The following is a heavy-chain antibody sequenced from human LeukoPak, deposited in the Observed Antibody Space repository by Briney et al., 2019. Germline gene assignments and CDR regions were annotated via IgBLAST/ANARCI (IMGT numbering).Heavy chain of an antibody. V-gene: IGHV5-10-1*01. CDR1: GYSFTSYW. Sequence: GEALKISCKGSGYSFTSYWISWARQMPGKGLEWMGRIDPSDSYTNYSPSFQGHVTISADKSISTAYLQWSSLKASDTAMYYCARSHYYDSSGYSDYWGQGTLVTVSS. CDR2: IDPSDSYT. CDR3: ARSHYYDSSGYSDY. D-gene: IGHD3-22*01. J-gene: IGHJ4*02.